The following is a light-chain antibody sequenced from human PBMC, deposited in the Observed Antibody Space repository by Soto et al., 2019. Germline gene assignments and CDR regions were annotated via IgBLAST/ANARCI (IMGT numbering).Light chain of an antibody. CDR3: QQSFTTPLT. CDR2: VAS. J-gene: IGKJ4*01. V-gene: IGKV1-39*01. Sequence: DIQMTQSPSSRSASVGDRVTITCRASQNIGRFLNWHQQKPGKAPNVLINVASTLRSGVPSRFSGSGSGTDFNLTINSLQPEDFATYFCQQSFTTPLTLGGGTKVEIK. CDR1: QNIGRF.